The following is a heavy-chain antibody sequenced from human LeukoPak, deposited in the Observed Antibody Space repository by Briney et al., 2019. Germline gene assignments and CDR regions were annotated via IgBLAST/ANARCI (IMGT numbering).Heavy chain of an antibody. CDR3: ARDLVRGGYDSSGYYYDNFDY. V-gene: IGHV3-21*01. CDR1: GFTFSSYS. D-gene: IGHD3-22*01. CDR2: ISSSSSYI. J-gene: IGHJ4*02. Sequence: GGFLRLSCAASGFTFSSYSMNWVRQAPGKGLEWVSSISSSSSYIYYADSVKGRFTISRDNAKNSLYPRMNSLRAEDTAVYYCARDLVRGGYDSSGYYYDNFDYWGQGTLVTVSS.